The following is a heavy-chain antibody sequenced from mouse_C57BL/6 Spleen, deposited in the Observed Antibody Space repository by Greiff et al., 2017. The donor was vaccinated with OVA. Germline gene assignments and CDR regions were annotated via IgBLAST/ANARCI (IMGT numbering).Heavy chain of an antibody. Sequence: EVHLVESEGGLVQPGSSMKLSCTASGFTFSDYYMAWVRQVPEKGLEWVANINYDGSSTYYLDSLKSRFIISRDNAKNILYLQMSSLKSEDTATYYCARPYGSSYWYFDVWGTGTTVTVSS. CDR1: GFTFSDYY. D-gene: IGHD1-1*01. CDR2: INYDGSST. V-gene: IGHV5-16*01. CDR3: ARPYGSSYWYFDV. J-gene: IGHJ1*03.